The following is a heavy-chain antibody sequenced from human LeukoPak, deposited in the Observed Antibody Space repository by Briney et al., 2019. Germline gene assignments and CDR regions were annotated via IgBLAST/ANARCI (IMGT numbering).Heavy chain of an antibody. CDR1: GFTFSNYW. CDR2: INSDGSST. Sequence: GGSLRLSCAASGFTFSNYWMNWVRQGPGKGLVWVSRINSDGSSTSYGDSAKARFTISRDNAKNTLYLQMSSLRAEDTAVYYCVSGLIPVAGTSGNYWGPGTLVTVSS. CDR3: VSGLIPVAGTSGNY. V-gene: IGHV3-74*01. J-gene: IGHJ4*02. D-gene: IGHD6-19*01.